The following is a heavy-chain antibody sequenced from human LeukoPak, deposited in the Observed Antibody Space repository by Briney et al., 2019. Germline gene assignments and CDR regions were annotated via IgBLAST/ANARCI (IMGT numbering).Heavy chain of an antibody. J-gene: IGHJ4*02. CDR1: GGTFSSYA. V-gene: IGHV1-69*05. D-gene: IGHD4-17*01. CDR3: ARVHDYGDYDY. CDR2: IIPIFGTA. Sequence: SVKVSCKASGGTFSSYAISWVRQAPGQGLEWMGGIIPIFGTANYAKKFQGRVTITTDESTSKAYMELSSLRSEDTAVYYCARVHDYGDYDYWGQGTLVTVSS.